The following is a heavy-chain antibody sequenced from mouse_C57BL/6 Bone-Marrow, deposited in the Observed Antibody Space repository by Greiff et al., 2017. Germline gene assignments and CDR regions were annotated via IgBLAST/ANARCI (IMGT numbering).Heavy chain of an antibody. D-gene: IGHD3-2*02. CDR2: IYPGNSDT. CDR3: TRLGFLDSSGYFAY. V-gene: IGHV1-5*01. J-gene: IGHJ3*01. Sequence: VQLQQSGTVLARPGASVKMSCKTSGYTFTSYWMHWVKQRPGQGLVGIGAIYPGNSDTSYNQKFKGKAKLTAVTSASTAYMERSSLTNEDSAVYYCTRLGFLDSSGYFAYWGQGTLVTVSA. CDR1: GYTFTSYW.